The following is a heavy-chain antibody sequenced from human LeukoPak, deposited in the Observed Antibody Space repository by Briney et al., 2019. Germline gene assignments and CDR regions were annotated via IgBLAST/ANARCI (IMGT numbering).Heavy chain of an antibody. J-gene: IGHJ4*02. CDR2: IYPGDSET. D-gene: IGHD4-23*01. Sequence: GESLKISFKGSGYSFTSYWIGWVRQMPGKGLEWMGIIYPGDSETRYTPSFQGQVTISADKSISTAYLEWSSLKASDTATYYCARDYGGNSLFDYWGQGTLVTVSS. CDR3: ARDYGGNSLFDY. CDR1: GYSFTSYW. V-gene: IGHV5-51*01.